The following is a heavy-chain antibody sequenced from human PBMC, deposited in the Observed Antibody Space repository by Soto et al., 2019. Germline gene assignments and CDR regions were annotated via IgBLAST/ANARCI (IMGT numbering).Heavy chain of an antibody. Sequence: QVQLVESGGAVVQPGRSLRLSCAASGFTFMTYGMHWVRQAPGKGLEWVAVIWYEGSNKYYADSVKGRFTISRDNSKNTLYLQMNSLRAEDTAVYYCARVSGYGSGSYYSYGMDVWGEGTTVTVSS. J-gene: IGHJ6*04. CDR2: IWYEGSNK. V-gene: IGHV3-33*01. CDR3: ARVSGYGSGSYYSYGMDV. D-gene: IGHD3-10*01. CDR1: GFTFMTYG.